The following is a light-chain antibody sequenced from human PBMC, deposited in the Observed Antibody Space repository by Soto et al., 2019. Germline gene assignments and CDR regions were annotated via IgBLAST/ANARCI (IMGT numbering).Light chain of an antibody. J-gene: IGKJ3*01. Sequence: IVLTQSPGTLSLSPGEGATLSCRASQSVSGSYLAWHQQRPGQAPRLVIYDASRRATGIPDRFSGSGSGTDFTLTIRRLEPEDFAIYYCQQYGSSPSTFGPGTKVDIK. CDR1: QSVSGSY. CDR3: QQYGSSPST. CDR2: DAS. V-gene: IGKV3-20*01.